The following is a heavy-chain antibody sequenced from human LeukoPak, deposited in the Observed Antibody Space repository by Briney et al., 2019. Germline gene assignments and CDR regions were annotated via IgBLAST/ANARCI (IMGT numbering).Heavy chain of an antibody. V-gene: IGHV3-7*01. Sequence: GGSLRLSCAASGFTFSSYWMSWIRQAPGKGLEWVANIKQDGSEKYYVDFVKGRFAISRDNAKNSLYLQMNSLRAEDTAVYYCARDRNYDSSGYRACDYWGQGTLVTVSS. CDR3: ARDRNYDSSGYRACDY. D-gene: IGHD3-22*01. CDR2: IKQDGSEK. J-gene: IGHJ4*02. CDR1: GFTFSSYW.